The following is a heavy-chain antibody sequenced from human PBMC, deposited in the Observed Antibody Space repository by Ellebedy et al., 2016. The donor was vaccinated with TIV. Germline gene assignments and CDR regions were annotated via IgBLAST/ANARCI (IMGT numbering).Heavy chain of an antibody. CDR1: GFTFSSYG. CDR2: ISYDGTNK. J-gene: IGHJ4*02. D-gene: IGHD2-15*01. CDR3: ARDPRTFCSGGSCYSWSFDY. V-gene: IGHV3-30*03. Sequence: GESLKISCAASGFTFSSYGMHWVRQAPGKGLEWVGIISYDGTNKYYADSVKGRFTISRDNSKNTLSLQMNSLRAEDTAVYYCARDPRTFCSGGSCYSWSFDYWGQGTLVTVSS.